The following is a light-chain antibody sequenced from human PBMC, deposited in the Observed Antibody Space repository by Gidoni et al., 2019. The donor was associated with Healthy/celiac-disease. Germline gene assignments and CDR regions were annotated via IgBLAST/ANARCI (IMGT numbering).Light chain of an antibody. CDR2: AAS. Sequence: QMTQSPSSLSASVGDRVTITCRASQTIASYLNWYHQKPGKAPKPLIYAASNLQRGVPSRFGGSGSGTDFTLTISSLQPEDFPTYYCQQSYSTPGTFGQGTRLEIK. CDR1: QTIASY. V-gene: IGKV1-39*01. J-gene: IGKJ2*02. CDR3: QQSYSTPGT.